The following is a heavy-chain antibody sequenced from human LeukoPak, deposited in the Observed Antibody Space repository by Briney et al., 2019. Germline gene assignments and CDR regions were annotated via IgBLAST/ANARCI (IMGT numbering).Heavy chain of an antibody. V-gene: IGHV1-46*01. CDR1: GYTFTSYY. CDR2: INPSGGST. D-gene: IGHD2-8*01. J-gene: IGHJ4*02. CDR3: ARDGDIVLMVYATPGYYFDY. Sequence: ASVKVSCKASGYTFTSYYMHWVRQASGQGLEWMGIINPSGGSTSYAQKFQGRVTMTRETSTSTVYMELSSLRSEDTAVYYCARDGDIVLMVYATPGYYFDYWGQGTLVTVSS.